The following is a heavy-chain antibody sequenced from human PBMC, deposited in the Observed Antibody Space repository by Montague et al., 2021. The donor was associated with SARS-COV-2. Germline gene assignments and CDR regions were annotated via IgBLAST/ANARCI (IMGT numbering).Heavy chain of an antibody. Sequence: SETLSLTCTVSGASISSRSYYWGWIRQPPGKGLEWIGFKYYSGSTYYNPTLKSRVTISVDTYKNQFSLKLSSVTAADTAVYYCATLTSSITIFGVVQGYYFDDWGQGTLVTVSS. V-gene: IGHV4-39*01. J-gene: IGHJ4*02. CDR2: KYYSGST. D-gene: IGHD3-3*01. CDR1: GASISSRSYY. CDR3: ATLTSSITIFGVVQGYYFDD.